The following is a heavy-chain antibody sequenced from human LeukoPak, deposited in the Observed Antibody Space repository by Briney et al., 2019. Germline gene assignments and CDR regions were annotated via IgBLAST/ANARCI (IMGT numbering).Heavy chain of an antibody. J-gene: IGHJ5*02. Sequence: SGTLSLTCAVSGGSISSSSYYWGWIRQPPGKGLEWIGSVYYSGSTYYNPSLKSRVTISVDTSKNQFSVRLSSVTAAGTAVYYWARPRLGPWGQGTLVTVSS. V-gene: IGHV4-39*01. D-gene: IGHD7-27*01. CDR2: VYYSGST. CDR3: ARPRLGP. CDR1: GGSISSSSYY.